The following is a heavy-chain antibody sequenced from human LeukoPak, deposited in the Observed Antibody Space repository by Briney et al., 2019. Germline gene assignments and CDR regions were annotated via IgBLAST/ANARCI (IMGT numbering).Heavy chain of an antibody. D-gene: IGHD3-22*01. CDR1: GGTFSSYA. CDR3: ARGFRGYYDSSLGQLGY. CDR2: IIPIFGIA. J-gene: IGHJ4*02. V-gene: IGHV1-69*04. Sequence: SVKVSCKASGGTFSSYAISWVRQAPGQGLEWMGRIIPIFGIANYAQKFQGRVTITADKSTSTAYMELSSLRSEDTAVYYCARGFRGYYDSSLGQLGYWGQGTLVTVSS.